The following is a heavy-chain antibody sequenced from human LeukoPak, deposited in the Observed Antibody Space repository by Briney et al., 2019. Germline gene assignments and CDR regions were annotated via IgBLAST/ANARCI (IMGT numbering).Heavy chain of an antibody. CDR3: ARHFYSGYDLIDY. V-gene: IGHV5-10-1*01. D-gene: IGHD5-12*01. Sequence: GASLKISCQGSGFSFTTYLISWVRQMPGKGLEWMGRIYPSDSYTNYSPSFQGRVTISADKSISTAYLQLTSLRASDTAIYYCARHFYSGYDLIDYWGQGTLVTV. CDR2: IYPSDSYT. J-gene: IGHJ4*02. CDR1: GFSFTTYL.